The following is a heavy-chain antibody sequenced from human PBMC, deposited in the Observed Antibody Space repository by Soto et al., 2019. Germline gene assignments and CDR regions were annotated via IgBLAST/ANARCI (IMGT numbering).Heavy chain of an antibody. CDR2: IYHSGST. CDR1: GGSISSGGYS. CDR3: ARVAYCGGDCYSSYFDY. D-gene: IGHD2-21*02. J-gene: IGHJ4*02. Sequence: QLQLQESGSGLVKPSQTLSLTCAVSGGSISSGGYSWSWIRQPPGKGLEWIGYIYHSGSTYYNPSLKSRVTISVDRSKNQFSLKLSSVTAADTAVYYCARVAYCGGDCYSSYFDYWGQGTLVTVSS. V-gene: IGHV4-30-2*01.